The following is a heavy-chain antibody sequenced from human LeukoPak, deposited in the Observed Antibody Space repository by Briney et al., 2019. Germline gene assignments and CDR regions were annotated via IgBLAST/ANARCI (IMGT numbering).Heavy chain of an antibody. Sequence: PGGSLRLSCAASGFIFTSYSMNWVRQAPGKGREWISYISSSSSTIYYADSVRGRFTISRDNAKNSLYLQMNSLRAEDTAVYYCARGFHRYNYDSGAYSVYWGQGTLVTVSS. CDR3: ARGFHRYNYDSGAYSVY. J-gene: IGHJ4*02. CDR1: GFIFTSYS. D-gene: IGHD3-22*01. CDR2: ISSSSSTI. V-gene: IGHV3-48*01.